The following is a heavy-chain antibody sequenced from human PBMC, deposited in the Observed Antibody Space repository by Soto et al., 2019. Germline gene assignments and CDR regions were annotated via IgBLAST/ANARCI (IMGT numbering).Heavy chain of an antibody. Sequence: EVQLLESGGGLVQPGGSLRLSCAASGFTFSSYAMSWVRQAPGKGLEWVSAISGSGGSTYYADSVKGRFTISRDNSKNTRYLQMNSLRAEDTAVYYCAKLYSSSWLRGWFDPWGQGTLVTVSS. D-gene: IGHD6-13*01. CDR2: ISGSGGST. J-gene: IGHJ5*02. CDR1: GFTFSSYA. V-gene: IGHV3-23*01. CDR3: AKLYSSSWLRGWFDP.